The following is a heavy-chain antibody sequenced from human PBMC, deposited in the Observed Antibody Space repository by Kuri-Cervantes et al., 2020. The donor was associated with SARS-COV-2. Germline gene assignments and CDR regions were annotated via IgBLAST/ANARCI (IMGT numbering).Heavy chain of an antibody. Sequence: GESLKISCAASGFTFDDYGTSWVRQAPGKGLEWVSGINWNGGSTGYADSVKGRFTISRDNAKNSLYLQMNSLRAEDTALYYCATLVGARPNWGQGTLVTVSS. J-gene: IGHJ4*02. CDR2: INWNGGST. CDR3: ATLVGARPN. V-gene: IGHV3-20*04. D-gene: IGHD1-26*01. CDR1: GFTFDDYG.